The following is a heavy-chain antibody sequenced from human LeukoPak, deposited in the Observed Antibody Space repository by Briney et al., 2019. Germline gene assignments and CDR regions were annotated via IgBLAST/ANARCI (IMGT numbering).Heavy chain of an antibody. CDR1: GDSLSNYC. D-gene: IGHD3-3*01. J-gene: IGHJ3*01. CDR2: IYYPVTT. Sequence: PSETLSLTCTLSGDSLSNYCWGWIRLPPGDGREWTGLIYYPVTTSYHPSLKIPATLSVDTPKTQPSLTMPSVTATDTAVYYCARNQTAYDFLSGARTGSHEAFDVWGQGTLVSVSS. CDR3: ARNQTAYDFLSGARTGSHEAFDV. V-gene: IGHV4-59*01.